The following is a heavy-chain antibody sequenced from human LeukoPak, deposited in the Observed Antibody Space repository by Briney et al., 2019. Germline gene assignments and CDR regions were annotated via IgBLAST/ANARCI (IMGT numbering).Heavy chain of an antibody. J-gene: IGHJ4*02. CDR1: GGSFSGYY. CDR2: INHSGST. Sequence: PSETLSLTCAVYGGSFSGYYWSWIRQPPGKGLEWIGEINHSGSTNYNPSLKSRVTISVDTSKNQFSLKLSSVTAADTAVYYCARLQEAVAGWEEDYWGQGTLVTVSS. V-gene: IGHV4-34*01. D-gene: IGHD6-19*01. CDR3: ARLQEAVAGWEEDY.